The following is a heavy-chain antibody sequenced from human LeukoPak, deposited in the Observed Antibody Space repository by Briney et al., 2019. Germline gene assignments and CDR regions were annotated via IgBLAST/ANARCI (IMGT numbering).Heavy chain of an antibody. CDR2: INPSGGST. Sequence: VASVKVSCKASGYTFTGYYMHCVRQAPGQGLEWMGIINPSGGSTSYAQKFQGRVTMTRDTSTSTVYMELSSLRSEDTAVYYCARMGGGGDSNDAFDIWGQGTMVTVSS. CDR3: ARMGGGGDSNDAFDI. J-gene: IGHJ3*02. CDR1: GYTFTGYY. V-gene: IGHV1-46*03. D-gene: IGHD2-21*01.